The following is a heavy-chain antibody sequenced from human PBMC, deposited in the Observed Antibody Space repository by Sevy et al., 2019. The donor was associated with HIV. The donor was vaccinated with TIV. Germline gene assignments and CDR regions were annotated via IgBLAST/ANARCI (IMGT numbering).Heavy chain of an antibody. Sequence: GGSLRLSCAASGFTFSSYWMSWVRQAPGKGLEWVATMKQDGSEKYYVDSVKGRFTISRDNAKHSRYLQMNSLRAEATAVYYWVRGGLGGFSYSLDCWGQGTLVTVSS. V-gene: IGHV3-7*01. CDR3: VRGGLGGFSYSLDC. CDR2: MKQDGSEK. D-gene: IGHD5-18*01. CDR1: GFTFSSYW. J-gene: IGHJ4*02.